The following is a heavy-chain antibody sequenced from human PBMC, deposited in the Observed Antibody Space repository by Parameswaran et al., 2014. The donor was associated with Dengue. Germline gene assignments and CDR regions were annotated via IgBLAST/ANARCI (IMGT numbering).Heavy chain of an antibody. J-gene: IGHJ6*02. CDR2: IYYSGST. V-gene: IGHV4-59*01. Sequence: RWIRQPPGKGLEWIGHIYYSGSTNYNPSLKSRVTISVDTSKNQFSLKLSSVTAADTAVYYCASVSRSVYCSGGSCYSPDYYGMDVWGQGTTVTVSS. D-gene: IGHD2-15*01. CDR3: ASVSRSVYCSGGSCYSPDYYGMDV.